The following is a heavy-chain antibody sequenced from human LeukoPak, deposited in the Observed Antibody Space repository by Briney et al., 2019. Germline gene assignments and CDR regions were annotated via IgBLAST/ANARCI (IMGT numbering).Heavy chain of an antibody. Sequence: GGSLRLSCSASGFTFSDYDMNWIRQAPGKGLEWISAISGRSSHTYYGDSVKGRFSISRDNAKNTLFLQMNSLRAEDTAVYYCAREAKVGGALQYWGQGILVTVSS. V-gene: IGHV3-21*01. CDR3: AREAKVGGALQY. CDR1: GFTFSDYD. CDR2: ISGRSSHT. D-gene: IGHD1-26*01. J-gene: IGHJ4*02.